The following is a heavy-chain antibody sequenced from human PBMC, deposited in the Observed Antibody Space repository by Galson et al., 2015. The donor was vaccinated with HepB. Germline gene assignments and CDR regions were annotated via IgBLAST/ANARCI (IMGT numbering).Heavy chain of an antibody. V-gene: IGHV1-18*04. D-gene: IGHD1-26*01. J-gene: IGHJ4*02. Sequence: SVKVSCKASGYSFINYGITWVRQAPGQGLEWMGWISPYKGNTNYAQKLQDRVTVTTDTSTSTAYMELRSLKSDDTAVYYCARGGGVGATAPLDYWGQGTLVTVSS. CDR2: ISPYKGNT. CDR1: GYSFINYG. CDR3: ARGGGVGATAPLDY.